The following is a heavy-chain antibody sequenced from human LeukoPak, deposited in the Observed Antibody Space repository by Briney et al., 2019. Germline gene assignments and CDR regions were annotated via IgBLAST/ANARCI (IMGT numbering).Heavy chain of an antibody. CDR2: TYYRSKWYS. J-gene: IGHJ4*02. CDR1: GDSVSSNRAA. CDR3: TRVVEYYDILTGSPKGDNYFDS. Sequence: SQTLSLTCAISGDSVSSNRAAWNWIRQSPSRGLEWLGRTYYRSKWYSDYAVSVKARITITPDTSKNHFSLHLDSVTPEDTAVYFCTRVVEYYDILTGSPKGDNYFDSWGQGTLVTVSS. D-gene: IGHD3-9*01. V-gene: IGHV6-1*01.